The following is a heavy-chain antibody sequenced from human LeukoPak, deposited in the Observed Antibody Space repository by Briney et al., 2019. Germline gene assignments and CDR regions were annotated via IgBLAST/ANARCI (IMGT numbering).Heavy chain of an antibody. V-gene: IGHV3-30*02. CDR1: GFAFSRYG. J-gene: IGHJ4*02. CDR2: LQYDGSVE. CDR3: AQDIPTEQVPGLGPGN. D-gene: IGHD3-16*01. Sequence: PGGSLRLSCVASGFAFSRYGIHWVRQAPGKGLEWVTFLQYDGSVEFYADSVKGRFTISRDNSKNTAFLQMSGLRTEDTAMYFCAQDIPTEQVPGLGPGNWGRGTLVTVSS.